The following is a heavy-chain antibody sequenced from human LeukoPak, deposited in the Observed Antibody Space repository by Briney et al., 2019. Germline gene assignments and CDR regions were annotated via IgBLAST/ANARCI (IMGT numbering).Heavy chain of an antibody. D-gene: IGHD3-10*01. J-gene: IGHJ6*03. CDR2: IITSSDRT. V-gene: IGHV3-23*01. CDR1: GFTFSSYG. CDR3: AKGAGVAAYYYMDV. Sequence: GGSLRLSCAASGFTFSSYGMSWVRQAPGKGLEWVSRIITSSDRTYYADSVKDRFTVSRDNSKSTLYLQINSLRAEDTAVYYCAKGAGVAAYYYMDVWGKGTTVTVSS.